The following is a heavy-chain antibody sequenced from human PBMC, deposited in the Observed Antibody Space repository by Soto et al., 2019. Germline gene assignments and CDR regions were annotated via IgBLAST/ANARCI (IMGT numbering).Heavy chain of an antibody. CDR1: GGSISSPDFF. CDR2: IFYTGKT. CDR3: ARDIAARGGRDYYYYGMDV. J-gene: IGHJ6*02. Sequence: SETLSLTCSVSGGSISSPDFFWNWIRQSPGKGLEWIGSIFYTGKTYYNPSLKSRLSISVDTAKNQFSPKLSSVTAADTAVYFCARDIAARGGRDYYYYGMDVWGLGTTVTVSS. D-gene: IGHD6-6*01. V-gene: IGHV4-30-4*01.